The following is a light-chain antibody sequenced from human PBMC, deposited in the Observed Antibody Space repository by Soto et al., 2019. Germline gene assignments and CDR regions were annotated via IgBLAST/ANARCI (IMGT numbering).Light chain of an antibody. V-gene: IGKV3-15*01. J-gene: IGKJ1*01. CDR2: GAS. CDR3: QQYNNWPRT. Sequence: DILSTKSPATLSVYPGEGGSLCCWASQSVTNKLAWYQQKPGQAPGLLIYGASTRDTGIPARFSGSGSGTEFTLTISSLQSEDFAVYYCQQYNNWPRTFGPGTKVDI. CDR1: QSVTNK.